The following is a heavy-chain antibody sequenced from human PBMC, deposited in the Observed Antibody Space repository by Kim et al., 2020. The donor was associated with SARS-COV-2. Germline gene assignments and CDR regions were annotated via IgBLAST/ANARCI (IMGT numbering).Heavy chain of an antibody. CDR1: GFSFSRDV. D-gene: IGHD6-19*01. CDR3: AIGSSSDWWCLDS. V-gene: IGHV3-23*01. J-gene: IGHJ4*02. Sequence: GGSQRLSCEAPGFSFSRDVVNWVRQAPGKGLEWVSSISDSGGSTYYADSVKGRFIISRDNSKNTVYLQMSSLRAEDTAVYYCAIGSSSDWWCLDSWGQGILVAVSS. CDR2: ISDSGGST.